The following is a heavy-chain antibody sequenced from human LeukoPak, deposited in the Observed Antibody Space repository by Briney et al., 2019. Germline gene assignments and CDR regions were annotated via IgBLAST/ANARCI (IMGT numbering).Heavy chain of an antibody. D-gene: IGHD3-10*01. CDR3: ARVSAVTRGHFDY. Sequence: GGSLRLSCAASGFTFSSYAMSWVRQAPGKGLEWVSAISGSDGSTYYADSVKGRFPISRDNSKDTLYLQINSLRAEDTAVYYCARVSAVTRGHFDYWGQGNLVTVSS. V-gene: IGHV3-23*01. CDR1: GFTFSSYA. J-gene: IGHJ4*02. CDR2: ISGSDGST.